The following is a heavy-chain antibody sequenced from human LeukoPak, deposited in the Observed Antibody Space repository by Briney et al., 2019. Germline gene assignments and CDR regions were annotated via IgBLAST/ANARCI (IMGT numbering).Heavy chain of an antibody. V-gene: IGHV3-30-3*01. CDR2: ISYDGSNK. Sequence: PGGSLRLSCAASGFTFGNYAMSWVRQAPGKGLEWVAVISYDGSNKYYADSVKGRFTISRDNSKNTLYLQMNSLRAEDTAVYYCARGDYDSSGYYLDYWGQGTLVTVSS. CDR1: GFTFGNYA. D-gene: IGHD3-22*01. CDR3: ARGDYDSSGYYLDY. J-gene: IGHJ4*02.